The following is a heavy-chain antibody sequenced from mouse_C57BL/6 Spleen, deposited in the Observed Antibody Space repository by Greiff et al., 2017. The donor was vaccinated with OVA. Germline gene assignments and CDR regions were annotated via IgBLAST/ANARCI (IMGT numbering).Heavy chain of an antibody. Sequence: DVHLVESGPGLVKPSQSLSLTCSVTGYSITSGYYWNWIRQFPGNKLEWMGYISYDGSNNYNPSLKNRISITRDTSKNQFFLKLNSVTTEDTATYYCARDGDYDWFAYWGQGTLVTVSA. CDR2: ISYDGSN. V-gene: IGHV3-6*01. CDR3: ARDGDYDWFAY. D-gene: IGHD2-4*01. J-gene: IGHJ3*01. CDR1: GYSITSGYY.